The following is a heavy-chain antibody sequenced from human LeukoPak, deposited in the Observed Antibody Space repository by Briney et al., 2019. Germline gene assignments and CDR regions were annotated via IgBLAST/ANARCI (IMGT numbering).Heavy chain of an antibody. CDR3: ARDLNSWYYFDY. J-gene: IGHJ4*02. CDR1: GYTFTSYG. CDR2: ISAYNGNT. V-gene: IGHV1-18*01. D-gene: IGHD6-13*01. Sequence: ASVKVSCKASGYTFTSYGISWVRQAPGQGLEWMGWISAYNGNTNYAQKLQGRVTMTTDTSTSTAYMELRSLRSDDPAVYYCARDLNSWYYFDYWGQGTLVTVSS.